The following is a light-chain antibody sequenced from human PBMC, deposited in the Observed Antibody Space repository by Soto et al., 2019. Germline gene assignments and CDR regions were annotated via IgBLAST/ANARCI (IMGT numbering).Light chain of an antibody. CDR1: TRDVGGYNF. Sequence: LHQPASVSGSPGQSITISCTGTTRDVGGYNFVSWYQQHPGKAPQLVIYEVNYRPSGVSHRFSASKSGNTASLTISGLQEEEGDEYQCSSYPTTKFYLLVTGTNVTVL. J-gene: IGLJ1*01. CDR2: EVN. CDR3: SSYPTTKFYL. V-gene: IGLV2-14*01.